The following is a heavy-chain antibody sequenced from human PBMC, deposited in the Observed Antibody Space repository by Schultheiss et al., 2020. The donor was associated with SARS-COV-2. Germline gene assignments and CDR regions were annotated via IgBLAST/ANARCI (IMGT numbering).Heavy chain of an antibody. D-gene: IGHD3-9*01. J-gene: IGHJ6*02. CDR1: GGSISSSNW. CDR2: INHSGST. CDR3: ARDYDILTGYYPRGRYYGIDV. V-gene: IGHV4-4*02. Sequence: SQTLSLTCAVSGGSISSSNWWSWIRQPPGKGLEWIGEINHSGSTNYNPSLKSRVTISVDTSKNQFPLRLSSVTAADTAVYYCARDYDILTGYYPRGRYYGIDVWGQGTTVTVSS.